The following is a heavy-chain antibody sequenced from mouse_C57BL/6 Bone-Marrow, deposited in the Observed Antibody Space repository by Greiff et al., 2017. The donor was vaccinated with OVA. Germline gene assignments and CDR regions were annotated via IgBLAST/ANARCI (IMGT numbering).Heavy chain of an antibody. D-gene: IGHD2-5*01. J-gene: IGHJ3*01. CDR1: GFSLTSYG. CDR2: IWSGGST. V-gene: IGHV2-2*01. Sequence: VQGVESGPGLVQPSQSLSITCTVSGFSLTSYGVHWVRQSPGKGLEWLGVIWSGGSTDYNAAFISRLSISKDNSKSQVFFKMNSLQADDTAIYYCAGAYYSNYVFAYWGQGTLVTVSA. CDR3: AGAYYSNYVFAY.